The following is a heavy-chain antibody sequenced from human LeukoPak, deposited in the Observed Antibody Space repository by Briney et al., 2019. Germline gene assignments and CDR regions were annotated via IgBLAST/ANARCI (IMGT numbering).Heavy chain of an antibody. V-gene: IGHV1-46*01. CDR1: GYTFTSYY. CDR3: ATALQLENFDY. CDR2: INPSGGST. J-gene: IGHJ4*02. D-gene: IGHD1-1*01. Sequence: GASVKVSCKASGYTFTSYYMHWVRQAPGQGLEWMGIINPSGGSTSYAQKFQGRVTMTEDTSTDTAYMELSSLRSEDTAVYYCATALQLENFDYWGQGTLVTVSS.